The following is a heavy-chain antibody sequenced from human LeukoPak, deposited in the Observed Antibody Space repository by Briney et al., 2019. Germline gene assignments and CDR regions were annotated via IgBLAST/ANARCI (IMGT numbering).Heavy chain of an antibody. CDR2: IIVGSGAT. CDR1: GFTSTNFA. J-gene: IGHJ4*02. V-gene: IGHV1-58*01. D-gene: IGHD3-16*01. Sequence: GASVKVSCKASGFTSTNFAVQWVRQARGQRLEWIGWIIVGSGATKCAQDFQERVTITRDLSTSTLHMELRSLTSEDTAVYYCAADLSNPRMGASYLDSWGQGTLVTVSS. CDR3: AADLSNPRMGASYLDS.